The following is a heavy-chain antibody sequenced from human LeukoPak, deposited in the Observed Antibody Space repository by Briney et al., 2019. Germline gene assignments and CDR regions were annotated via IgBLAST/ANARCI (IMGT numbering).Heavy chain of an antibody. J-gene: IGHJ5*02. CDR2: IRYDGSNK. CDR1: GFTFSSYG. Sequence: GGSLRLSCAASGFTFSSYGMHWVRQAPGKGLEWVAFIRYDGSNKYYADSVKGRFTISRDNSKNTLYLQMNSLRAEDTAVYYCAKDARPVSYNWFDPWGQETLVTVSS. D-gene: IGHD6-6*01. CDR3: AKDARPVSYNWFDP. V-gene: IGHV3-30*02.